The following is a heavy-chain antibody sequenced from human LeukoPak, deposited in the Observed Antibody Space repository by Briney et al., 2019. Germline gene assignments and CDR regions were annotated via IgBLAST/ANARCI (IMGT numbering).Heavy chain of an antibody. D-gene: IGHD4-23*01. J-gene: IGHJ3*02. CDR3: ARERWFDI. CDR1: GGSISNY. Sequence: SETLSLTCTVSGGSISNYWSWIRQPPGKGLEWIGYIYYSGSTHYNPSLKSRVTISVDTSKNQFSLKLSSVTAADTAVYYCARERWFDIWGQGTMVTVSS. CDR2: IYYSGST. V-gene: IGHV4-59*01.